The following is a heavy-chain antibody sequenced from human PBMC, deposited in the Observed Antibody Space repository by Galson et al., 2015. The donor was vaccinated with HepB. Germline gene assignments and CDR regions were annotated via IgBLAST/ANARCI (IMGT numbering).Heavy chain of an antibody. V-gene: IGHV3-43D*03. D-gene: IGHD3-10*01. Sequence: SLRLSCAASGFNFDDYAMNWVRQAPGRGLEWVSLINWNGRSTYYVDSVGGRFTISRDNSQNSLYLQMDSLRPEDTGLYYCARVRGVVGSRYYYAMDVWGQGTTVTVSS. CDR1: GFNFDDYA. CDR3: ARVRGVVGSRYYYAMDV. CDR2: INWNGRST. J-gene: IGHJ6*02.